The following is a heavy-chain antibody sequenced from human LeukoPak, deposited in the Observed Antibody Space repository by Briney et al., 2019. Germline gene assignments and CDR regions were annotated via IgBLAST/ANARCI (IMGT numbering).Heavy chain of an antibody. D-gene: IGHD3-10*02. J-gene: IGHJ6*04. Sequence: GGSLRLSCAASGFTFSSYEMNWVRQAPGKGLEWVSYISSSGSTIYYADSVKGRFTISRDNAKNSLYLQLNGLRAEDTAVYYCAELGITMIGGVWGKGTTVTISS. CDR2: ISSSGSTI. CDR3: AELGITMIGGV. V-gene: IGHV3-48*03. CDR1: GFTFSSYE.